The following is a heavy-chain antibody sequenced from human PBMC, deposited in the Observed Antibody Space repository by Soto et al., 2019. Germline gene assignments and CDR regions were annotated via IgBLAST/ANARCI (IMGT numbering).Heavy chain of an antibody. Sequence: QVQLVQSGAEVKKPGSSVKVSCKASGGTFSSYAISWVRQAPGQGLEWMGGIIPIFGTANYAQKFQGRVTITADESTSTAYMELSSLRSEDTAVYYCARDSTDYYDSSGYYHFDYWGQGTLVTVSS. J-gene: IGHJ4*02. CDR3: ARDSTDYYDSSGYYHFDY. V-gene: IGHV1-69*01. CDR1: GGTFSSYA. CDR2: IIPIFGTA. D-gene: IGHD3-22*01.